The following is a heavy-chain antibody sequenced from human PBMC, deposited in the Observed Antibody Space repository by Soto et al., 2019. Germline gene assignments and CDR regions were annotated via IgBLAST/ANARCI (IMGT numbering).Heavy chain of an antibody. J-gene: IGHJ4*02. CDR1: GGTFRSYA. D-gene: IGHD2-21*02. V-gene: IGHV1-69*13. Sequence: SVKVSCKASGGTFRSYAINWVRQAPGQGLEWMGGIIPIFGTANYAQKFQGRITITADEFTSTAYMELSSLRSEDTAVYYCASSPLKEITPWSVTAPDYWGQGTLVTISS. CDR2: IIPIFGTA. CDR3: ASSPLKEITPWSVTAPDY.